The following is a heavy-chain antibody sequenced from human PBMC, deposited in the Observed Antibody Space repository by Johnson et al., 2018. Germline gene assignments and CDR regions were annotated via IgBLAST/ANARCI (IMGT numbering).Heavy chain of an antibody. Sequence: VQLVESGAEVKKPGESLKISCKGSGYSFTSYWIGWVRQMPGKGLEWMGIIYPGDSETRYSPSFQGQVTISADQSISVAYLQWSSLKASETAIYYCARRGVGSADGSFYSHYYGMGVWGQGTTVTVSS. CDR2: IYPGDSET. J-gene: IGHJ6*02. V-gene: IGHV5-51*01. CDR1: GYSFTSYW. CDR3: ARRGVGSADGSFYSHYYGMGV. D-gene: IGHD2-15*01.